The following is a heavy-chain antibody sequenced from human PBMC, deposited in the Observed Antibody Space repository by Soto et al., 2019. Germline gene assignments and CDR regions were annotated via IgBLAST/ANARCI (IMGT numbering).Heavy chain of an antibody. CDR1: GYTFTSYY. CDR2: INPSGGST. CDR3: ARQTTAMVTRYYYYYMDV. D-gene: IGHD5-18*01. J-gene: IGHJ6*03. V-gene: IGHV1-46*03. Sequence: GASVEVSCKASGYTFTSYYMHWVRQAPGQGLEWMGIINPSGGSTSYAQKFQGRVTMTRDTSTSTVYMELSSLRSEDTAVYYCARQTTAMVTRYYYYYMDVWGKGTTVTVSS.